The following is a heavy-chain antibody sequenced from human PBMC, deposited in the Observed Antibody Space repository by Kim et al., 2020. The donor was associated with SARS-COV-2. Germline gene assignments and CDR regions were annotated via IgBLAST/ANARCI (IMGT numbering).Heavy chain of an antibody. CDR2: ISADESIK. J-gene: IGHJ4*02. CDR3: AREGHSSGRAENFDN. CDR1: GFTFGSAH. D-gene: IGHD6-19*01. V-gene: IGHV3-30*03. Sequence: GGSLRLSCAGSGFTFGSAHMHWVRQAPGKGLEWVAVISADESIKGYADSVRDRFSGSRDNSQNTLFLQIDSLRPEDTAVYYCAREGHSSGRAENFDNWGQGTLVTVSS.